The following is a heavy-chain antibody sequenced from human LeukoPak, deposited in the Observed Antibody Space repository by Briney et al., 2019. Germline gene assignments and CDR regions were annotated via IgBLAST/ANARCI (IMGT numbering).Heavy chain of an antibody. D-gene: IGHD6-13*01. CDR1: GFTFSSYG. CDR2: ISGSGGST. Sequence: GGSLRLSCAASGFTFSSYGMSWVRQAPGKGLEWVSAISGSGGSTYYADSVKGRFTISRDNSKNTLYLQMNSLRAEDTAVYHCAKARDSSRPNWFDPWGQGTLVTVSS. J-gene: IGHJ5*02. CDR3: AKARDSSRPNWFDP. V-gene: IGHV3-23*01.